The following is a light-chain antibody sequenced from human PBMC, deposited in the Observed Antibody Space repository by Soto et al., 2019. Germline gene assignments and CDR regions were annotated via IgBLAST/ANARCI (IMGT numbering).Light chain of an antibody. CDR1: QGISNW. V-gene: IGKV1-12*01. J-gene: IGKJ5*01. CDR2: AAS. Sequence: DIEMPQSPSSGSASVGDRVTITGRASQGISNWLSWYQQRPGKDPKLLIYAASNLQSGVPSRFSGSGSETDFTLTINNLQPEDFATYFCQQANSFPITFSQGTRLEIK. CDR3: QQANSFPIT.